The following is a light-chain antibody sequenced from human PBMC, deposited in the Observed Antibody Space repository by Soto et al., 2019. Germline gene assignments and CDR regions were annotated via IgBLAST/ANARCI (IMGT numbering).Light chain of an antibody. V-gene: IGKV1-9*01. J-gene: IGKJ3*01. CDR3: QQLNSYPLT. Sequence: IQLTQSPYSLSASVGDRVTITCRASQGISSYLALYPQKPGKAPKLLIYAASTLQSGVPSRLSGSGAGTDFTLTISSLQPEDFATYDCQQLNSYPLTFGPGPKVDIK. CDR1: QGISSY. CDR2: AAS.